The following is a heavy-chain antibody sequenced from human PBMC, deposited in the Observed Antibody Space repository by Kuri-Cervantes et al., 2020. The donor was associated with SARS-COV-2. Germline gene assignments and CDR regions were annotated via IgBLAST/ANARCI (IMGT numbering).Heavy chain of an antibody. V-gene: IGHV4-34*01. CDR1: GESFSGYY. CDR3: ARNYYDRRKGAFDT. J-gene: IGHJ3*02. D-gene: IGHD3-22*01. Sequence: GSLRLSCAFYGESFSGYYWNWIRQSPGKGLEWIGEVNHRGSTNYNPSLKSRVTISVDTSSKQFSLHLSSVTAADTAVYYCARNYYDRRKGAFDTWGHGTMVTVSS. CDR2: VNHRGST.